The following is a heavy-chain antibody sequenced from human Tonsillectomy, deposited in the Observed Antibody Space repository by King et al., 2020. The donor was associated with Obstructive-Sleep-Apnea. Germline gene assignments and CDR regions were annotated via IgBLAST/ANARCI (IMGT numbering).Heavy chain of an antibody. D-gene: IGHD6-19*01. Sequence: QVTLKESVPPLVKPTQTLTVTCTFSGFSFNTGGVGVAWIRQPPGKAPQWLAFLYWDDEKRYSPSLRSRLTISKDTSKNQVVLTMTNMDPVDTGTYYCALTYSSGWYWYFDLWGRGTLVTVSS. V-gene: IGHV2-5*02. CDR3: ALTYSSGWYWYFDL. CDR1: GFSFNTGGVG. CDR2: LYWDDEK. J-gene: IGHJ2*01.